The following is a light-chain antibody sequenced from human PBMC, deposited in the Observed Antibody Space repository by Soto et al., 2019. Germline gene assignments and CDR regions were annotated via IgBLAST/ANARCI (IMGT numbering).Light chain of an antibody. V-gene: IGKV1-12*01. CDR3: KQSKSFPLT. Sequence: DIQMTQSPSSVSASVGDRVTITCRASQVIDNWLAWYQQKPGKAPKVLIYSTSSLQSGVPSRFSGSRSGTDFTLTISSLQPEDFATYYCKQSKSFPLTFGGGTRVEIK. CDR1: QVIDNW. J-gene: IGKJ4*01. CDR2: STS.